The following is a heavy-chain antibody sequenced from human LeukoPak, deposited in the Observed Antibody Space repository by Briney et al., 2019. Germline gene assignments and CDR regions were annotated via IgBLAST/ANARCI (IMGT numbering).Heavy chain of an antibody. CDR1: GGSINTYY. V-gene: IGHV4-4*07. CDR2: IHSSGST. J-gene: IGHJ4*02. CDR3: ARESGAFCPFGY. D-gene: IGHD1-26*01. Sequence: SETLSLTCSVSGGSINTYYWSCIRQPAGKGLEWIGRIHSSGSTHYNPSLKSRVTMSLDTSKNQFSLKLTSVTAADTAVYYCARESGAFCPFGYWGQGTLVIVPS.